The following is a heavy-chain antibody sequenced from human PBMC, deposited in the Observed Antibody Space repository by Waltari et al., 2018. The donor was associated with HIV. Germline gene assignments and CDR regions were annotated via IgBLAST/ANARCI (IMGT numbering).Heavy chain of an antibody. D-gene: IGHD3-10*01. CDR3: ATDFSGMVRAYSYYSLDV. J-gene: IGHJ6*02. V-gene: IGHV1-24*01. CDR2: FDPEDDET. CDR1: GYTLPALS. Sequence: QVQLVQSGAEVQKPGASVKVSCKVSGYTLPALSMHWVRQAPGKGLAWMGNFDPEDDETIYAQKFQGRITMTEDTSSDTAYMELSSLTSGDTAVYYCATDFSGMVRAYSYYSLDVWGQGTTVTVSS.